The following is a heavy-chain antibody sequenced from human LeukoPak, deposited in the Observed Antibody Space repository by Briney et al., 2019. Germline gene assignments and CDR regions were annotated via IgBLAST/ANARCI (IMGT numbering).Heavy chain of an antibody. Sequence: SETLSLTCAVSGGSISSSNWWSWARQPPGKGLEWIGEIYHSGSTNYNPSLKSRVTISVDKSKNQFSLKLSSVTAADTAVYYCARPIAARSPFDIWGQGTMVTVSS. CDR3: ARPIAARSPFDI. CDR1: GGSISSSNW. V-gene: IGHV4-4*02. CDR2: IYHSGST. J-gene: IGHJ3*02. D-gene: IGHD6-13*01.